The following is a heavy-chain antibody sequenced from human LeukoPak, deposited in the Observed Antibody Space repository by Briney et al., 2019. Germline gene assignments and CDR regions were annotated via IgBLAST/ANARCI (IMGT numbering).Heavy chain of an antibody. CDR3: ATIKRGNIFGFFDF. J-gene: IGHJ4*02. V-gene: IGHV4-59*11. D-gene: IGHD5-18*01. CDR1: GGSISSHY. CDR2: VLDNVRT. Sequence: PSETLSLTCTVSGGSISSHYWSWVRQPPGKGLEWIGYVLDNVRTKDNPSLNSRFTVSADTSKNQLSLRLTSVTAADTAVYYCATIKRGNIFGFFDFWGQGILVTVSS.